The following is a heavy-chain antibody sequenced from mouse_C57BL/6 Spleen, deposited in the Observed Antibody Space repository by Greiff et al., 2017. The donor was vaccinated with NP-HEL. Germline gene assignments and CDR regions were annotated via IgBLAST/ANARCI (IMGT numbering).Heavy chain of an antibody. CDR3: AKGLYSYYFDY. Sequence: EVKLVESGGGLVKPGGSLKLSCAASGFTFSDYGMHWVRQAPEKGLEWVAYISSGSSTIYYADTVKGRFTISRDNAKNTLFLQMTSLRSEDTAMYYCAKGLYSYYFDYWGQGTTLTVSS. J-gene: IGHJ2*01. V-gene: IGHV5-17*01. CDR2: ISSGSSTI. D-gene: IGHD2-1*01. CDR1: GFTFSDYG.